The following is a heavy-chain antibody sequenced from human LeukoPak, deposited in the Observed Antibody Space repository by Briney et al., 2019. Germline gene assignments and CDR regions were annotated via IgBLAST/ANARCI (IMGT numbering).Heavy chain of an antibody. J-gene: IGHJ5*02. CDR1: GFTFSSHG. V-gene: IGHV3-23*01. Sequence: RTGGSLRLSCVASGFTFSSHGMNWVRQAPGKGLEWVSGIIPSGHTTYYADSVRGRFPISRDNSRNTVYLQMNSLRAEDTAVYYCAKDDNYIRFSSWGQGTLVTVSS. D-gene: IGHD3-16*01. CDR3: AKDDNYIRFSS. CDR2: IIPSGHTT.